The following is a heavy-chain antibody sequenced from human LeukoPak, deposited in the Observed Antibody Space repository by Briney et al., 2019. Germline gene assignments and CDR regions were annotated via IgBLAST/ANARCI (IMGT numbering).Heavy chain of an antibody. CDR1: GYTFTSYY. CDR3: AREPPGYAFDI. V-gene: IGHV1-46*03. D-gene: IGHD3-10*01. J-gene: IGHJ3*02. CDR2: IHPSGGST. Sequence: GASVKVSCKASGYTFTSYYMHWVRQAPGQGLEWMGIIHPSGGSTSYAQKFQGRVTMTRDTSTSTVYMELSSLRSEDTAVYYCAREPPGYAFDIWGQGTMVTVSS.